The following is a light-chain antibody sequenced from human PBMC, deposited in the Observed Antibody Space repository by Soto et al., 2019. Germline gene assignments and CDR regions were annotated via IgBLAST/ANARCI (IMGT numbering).Light chain of an antibody. Sequence: EIVLTQSPGTLSLSPGERATLSCRASQSVSSSYLAWYQQKTGQAPRLLIYGASSRATGIPDRFSGSGSGTDLHCTISRLEPEDVAVYYCQQYGSSPLTFGGGTKVEIK. CDR1: QSVSSSY. V-gene: IGKV3-20*01. J-gene: IGKJ4*01. CDR2: GAS. CDR3: QQYGSSPLT.